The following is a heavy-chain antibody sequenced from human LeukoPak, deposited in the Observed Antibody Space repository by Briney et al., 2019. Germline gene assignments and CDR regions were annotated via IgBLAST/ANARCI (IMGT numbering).Heavy chain of an antibody. CDR2: INPNSGGT. V-gene: IGHV1-2*02. J-gene: IGHJ4*02. CDR3: ARATTGEIPDY. D-gene: IGHD1-14*01. CDR1: GYTFTGHY. Sequence: ASVKVSCKASGYTFTGHYMHWVRQAPGQGLEWMGWINPNSGGTNSAQKFQGRVTMTSDTSISTAYMELSRLRSDDTAIYYCARATTGEIPDYWGQGTLVTVSP.